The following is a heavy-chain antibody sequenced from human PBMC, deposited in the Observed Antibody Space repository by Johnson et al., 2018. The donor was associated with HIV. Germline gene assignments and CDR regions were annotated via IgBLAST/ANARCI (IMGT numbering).Heavy chain of an antibody. D-gene: IGHD6-19*01. CDR2: ISFDGNLK. J-gene: IGHJ3*02. Sequence: QVQLVESGGGLVKPGGSLRLSCAASGFTFSSYALTWVRQAPGKGPEWVAVISFDGNLKKYADSVKGRFTISRDNSKNTLYLQITSLRQDDTAVYYCARDRWLGDAFDIWGQGTMVTVSS. CDR3: ARDRWLGDAFDI. V-gene: IGHV3-30*03. CDR1: GFTFSSYA.